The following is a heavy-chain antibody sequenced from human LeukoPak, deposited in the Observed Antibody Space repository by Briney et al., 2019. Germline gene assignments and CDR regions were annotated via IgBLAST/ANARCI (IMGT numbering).Heavy chain of an antibody. J-gene: IGHJ4*02. D-gene: IGHD3-22*01. CDR2: INPNSGGT. Sequence: ASVKVSCKASGYTFTGYYMHWVRQAPGQGLEWMGWINPNSGGTNYAQKFRGRVTMTRDTSIRTAYMELSRLRSDDTAVYYCARGRGLNYYDSSGYGYWGQGTLVTVSS. CDR1: GYTFTGYY. CDR3: ARGRGLNYYDSSGYGY. V-gene: IGHV1-2*02.